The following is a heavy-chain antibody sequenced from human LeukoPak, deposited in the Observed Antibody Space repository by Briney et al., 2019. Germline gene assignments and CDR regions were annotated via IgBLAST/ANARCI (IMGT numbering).Heavy chain of an antibody. Sequence: ASVKVSCKASGYNFINYALHWVRQAPGQGLEWMGWINAAIGNTKYSQKFQDRVTITRDTSASTVYMELSGLRSEDTALYYCARDLGAGGWFGSWGQGTLVTVSS. J-gene: IGHJ5*01. CDR1: GYNFINYA. D-gene: IGHD6-19*01. CDR3: ARDLGAGGWFGS. V-gene: IGHV1-3*01. CDR2: INAAIGNT.